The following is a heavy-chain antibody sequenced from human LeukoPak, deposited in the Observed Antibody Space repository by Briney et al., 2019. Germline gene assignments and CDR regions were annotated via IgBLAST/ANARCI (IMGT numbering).Heavy chain of an antibody. Sequence: SETLSLTCAVYGGSFSGYYWSWIRQPPGKGLEWIGEINHSGSTNYNPSLKSRVTIPVDTSKNQFSLKLSSVTAADTAVYYCARGGPLEYSSSKPFYYYYYGMDVWGQGTTVTVSS. D-gene: IGHD6-13*01. CDR3: ARGGPLEYSSSKPFYYYYYGMDV. J-gene: IGHJ6*02. V-gene: IGHV4-34*01. CDR1: GGSFSGYY. CDR2: INHSGST.